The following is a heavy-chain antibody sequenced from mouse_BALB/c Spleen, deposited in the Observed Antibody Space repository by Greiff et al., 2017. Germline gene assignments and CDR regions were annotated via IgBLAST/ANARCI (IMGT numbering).Heavy chain of an antibody. D-gene: IGHD1-1*01. CDR3: AREGDYYGSAMDY. CDR2: IYPYNGGT. Sequence: VQLQQSGAELAKPGASVKMSCKASGYTFTDYNMHWVKQSHGKSLEWIGYIYPYNGGTGYNQKFKSKATLTVDNSSSTAYMELRSLTSEDSAVYYCAREGDYYGSAMDYWGQGTSVTVSS. V-gene: IGHV1S29*02. J-gene: IGHJ4*01. CDR1: GYTFTDYN.